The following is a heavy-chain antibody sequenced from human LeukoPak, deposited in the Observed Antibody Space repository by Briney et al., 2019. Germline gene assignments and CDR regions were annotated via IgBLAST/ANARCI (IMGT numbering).Heavy chain of an antibody. J-gene: IGHJ4*02. CDR2: FDTEDGET. CDR3: ATGYCSSTSCYGYDY. V-gene: IGHV1-24*01. Sequence: ASVTVSCKVSGYTLTELSMHWVRQAPGKGREWMGGFDTEDGETIYAQKFQGRVTMTEDTSTDTAYMELSSLRSEDTAVYYCATGYCSSTSCYGYDYWGQGTLVTVSS. D-gene: IGHD2-2*01. CDR1: GYTLTELS.